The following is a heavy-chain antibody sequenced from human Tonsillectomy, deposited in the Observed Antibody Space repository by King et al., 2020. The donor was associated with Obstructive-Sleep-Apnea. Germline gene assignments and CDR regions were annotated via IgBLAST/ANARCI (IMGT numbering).Heavy chain of an antibody. CDR3: ARASWSKISHDY. Sequence: VQLQESGPGLVKPSQTLSLTCTVSGGSISSGDYYWSWIRQPPGKGLEWIGDIFYSGSTYYNPSLKSRVTISIDTSKNHFSLKLSSVTAADTAVYYCARASWSKISHDYWGQGTLVTVSS. V-gene: IGHV4-30-4*01. D-gene: IGHD2-15*01. J-gene: IGHJ4*02. CDR1: GGSISSGDYY. CDR2: IFYSGST.